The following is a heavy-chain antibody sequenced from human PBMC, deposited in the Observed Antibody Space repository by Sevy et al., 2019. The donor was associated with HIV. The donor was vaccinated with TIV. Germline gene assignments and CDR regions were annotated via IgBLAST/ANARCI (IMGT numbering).Heavy chain of an antibody. CDR2: IKQRGDEK. CDR3: VRGWGYYDYVWGSYRASLDF. D-gene: IGHD3-16*02. J-gene: IGHJ4*02. V-gene: IGHV3-7*01. CDR1: GFTFDTYW. Sequence: GGSLRLSCAASGFTFDTYWMSWVRQAPGKGPEWVATIKQRGDEKQYVRSVKGRFTISRDNVKDSLYLQMNSLRAEDTAIYYCVRGWGYYDYVWGSYRASLDFWGQGTLVTVSS.